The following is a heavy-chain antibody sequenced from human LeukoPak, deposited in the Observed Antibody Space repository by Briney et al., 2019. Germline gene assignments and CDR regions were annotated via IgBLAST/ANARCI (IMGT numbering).Heavy chain of an antibody. Sequence: EASETLSLTCTVSGGSISSGGYYWSWIRQHPGKGLEWIGYIYYSGSTYHNPSLKSRVTISVDTSKNQFSLKLSSVTAADTAAYYCARILWSGYYYYYYYYMDVWGKGTTVTVSS. CDR1: GGSISSGGYY. D-gene: IGHD3-3*01. J-gene: IGHJ6*03. CDR2: IYYSGST. CDR3: ARILWSGYYYYYYYYMDV. V-gene: IGHV4-31*03.